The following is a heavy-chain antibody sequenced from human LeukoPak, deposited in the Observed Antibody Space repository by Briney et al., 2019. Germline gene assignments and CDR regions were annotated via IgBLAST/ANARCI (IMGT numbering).Heavy chain of an antibody. CDR1: GGSISSGDYY. V-gene: IGHV4-30-4*01. D-gene: IGHD3-10*01. CDR3: ASSMVRGACYFDY. J-gene: IGHJ4*02. Sequence: SETLSLTCTVSGGSISSGDYYWSWIRQPPGMGLEWIGYINYSGSTYYNPSLKSRVTISVDTSKNPFSLKLSSVTAADTAVYYCASSMVRGACYFDYWGQGTLVTVSS. CDR2: INYSGST.